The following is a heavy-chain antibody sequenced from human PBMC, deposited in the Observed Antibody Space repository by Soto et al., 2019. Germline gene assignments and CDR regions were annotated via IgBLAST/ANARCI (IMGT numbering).Heavy chain of an antibody. CDR2: IYYDGST. V-gene: IGHV4-39*01. CDR1: GASISNNNYY. CDR3: ARPKVVPAPGCFDP. J-gene: IGHJ5*02. Sequence: SETLSLTCTVSGASISNNNYYWGWIRQPPGKGLEWIGSIYYDGSTYYNPSLNSRVTISVDTSKNQFSLKLNSMTAADTAVYYCARPKVVPAPGCFDPWGQGTLVTVSS. D-gene: IGHD2-2*01.